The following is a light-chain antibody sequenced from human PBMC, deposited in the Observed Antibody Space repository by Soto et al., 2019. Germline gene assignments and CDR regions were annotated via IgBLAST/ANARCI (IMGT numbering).Light chain of an antibody. J-gene: IGKJ2*01. V-gene: IGKV3-20*01. CDR1: QSVNRRY. CDR2: GAS. Sequence: EIVLTQSPGTLSLSPGERATLSCRASQSVNRRYLAWYQQKPGQAPRLLIYGASSRATGIPDRFSGTGSGTDFALIINRLEPEDFAIYYCQQYGGVPYTFGQGTKLEIK. CDR3: QQYGGVPYT.